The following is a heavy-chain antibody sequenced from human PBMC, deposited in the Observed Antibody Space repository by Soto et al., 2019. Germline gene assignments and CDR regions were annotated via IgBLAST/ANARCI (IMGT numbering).Heavy chain of an antibody. J-gene: IGHJ6*03. CDR3: ARDYRRRIVPSGFKPDYYAYYMDV. V-gene: IGHV3-66*01. D-gene: IGHD2-2*01. CDR1: GFTVSSNY. Sequence: GGSLRLSCAASGFTVSSNYMRWVRQAPGKGLEWVSVIYSGASAYYADSVKGRFTISRDNSKNTLYLQMNSLRAEDTAVYYCARDYRRRIVPSGFKPDYYAYYMDVWGIGTTVTVSS. CDR2: IYSGASA.